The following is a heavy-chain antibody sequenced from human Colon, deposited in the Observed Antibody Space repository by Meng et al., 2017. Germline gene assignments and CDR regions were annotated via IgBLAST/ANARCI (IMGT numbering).Heavy chain of an antibody. CDR1: DFIVTSDY. CDR2: IYNGGST. Sequence: GESLKISCAASDFIVTSDYMFWVRQAPGKGLEWVSVIYNGGSTFYTDSVKGRFTISRDNSKNTLYLQMNSLRAEDTAVYYCASPLGYWGQGTLVNGAS. J-gene: IGHJ4*02. CDR3: ASPLGY. V-gene: IGHV3-53*01. D-gene: IGHD3-10*01.